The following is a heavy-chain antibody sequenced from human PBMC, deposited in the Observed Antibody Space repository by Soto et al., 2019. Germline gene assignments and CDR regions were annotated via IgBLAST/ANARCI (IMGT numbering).Heavy chain of an antibody. D-gene: IGHD2-21*02. CDR1: GFTFSSYA. CDR2: ISYDGSNK. J-gene: IGHJ4*02. V-gene: IGHV3-30-3*01. CDR3: ARDLNLGIVVVTAILDY. Sequence: QVPLVESGGGVVQPGRSLRLSCAASGFTFSSYAMHWVRQAPGKGLEWVAVISYDGSNKYYADSVKGRFTISRDNSKNTLYLQMNSLRAEDTAVYYCARDLNLGIVVVTAILDYWGQGTLVTVSS.